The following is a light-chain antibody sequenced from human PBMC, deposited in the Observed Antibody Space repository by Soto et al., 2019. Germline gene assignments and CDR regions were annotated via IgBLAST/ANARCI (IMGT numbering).Light chain of an antibody. V-gene: IGKV3D-20*02. CDR3: QQRSNLPWT. J-gene: IGKJ1*01. Sequence: EIVLTQSPGTLSLSPGERATLSCRASQSVSSSYLAWYQQKPGQAPRLLIYGASSRATGIPDRFSGSGSGTGYTLTVSSLEPEDFAVYYCQQRSNLPWTFGQGTKVDIK. CDR1: QSVSSSY. CDR2: GAS.